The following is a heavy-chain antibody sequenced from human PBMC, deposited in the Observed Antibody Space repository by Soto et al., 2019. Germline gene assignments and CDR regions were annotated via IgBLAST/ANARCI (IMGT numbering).Heavy chain of an antibody. CDR3: AHRATMTIFGLIIDNGVWFDH. CDR2: IYWDGDR. Sequence: QITLKESGPTLVKPTQTLTLTCTFSGFSLSTSGAAVGWIRQPPGRALEWLALIYWDGDRRYNPSLQSRLTIDKDTSRNQVALTLTSVDPADTATYYCAHRATMTIFGLIIDNGVWFDHWGQGTLVIVSS. D-gene: IGHD3-3*01. CDR1: GFSLSTSGAA. V-gene: IGHV2-5*02. J-gene: IGHJ5*02.